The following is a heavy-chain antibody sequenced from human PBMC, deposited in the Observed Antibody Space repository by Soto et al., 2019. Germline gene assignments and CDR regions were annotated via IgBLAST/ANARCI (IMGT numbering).Heavy chain of an antibody. V-gene: IGHV4-39*01. CDR3: ATNYAYYYYYGMDV. J-gene: IGHJ6*02. CDR1: GGSISSSSYY. D-gene: IGHD4-4*01. Sequence: PSETLSRTGTVSGGSISSSSYYWGWILQPPGKGLEWIGSIYYSGSTYYNPSLKSRVTISVDTSKNQFSLKLSSVTAADTAVYYCATNYAYYYYYGMDVWGQGTTVTVSS. CDR2: IYYSGST.